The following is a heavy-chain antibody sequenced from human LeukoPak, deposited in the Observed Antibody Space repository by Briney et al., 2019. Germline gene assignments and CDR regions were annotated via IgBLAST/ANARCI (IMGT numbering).Heavy chain of an antibody. J-gene: IGHJ5*02. D-gene: IGHD5-18*01. CDR2: IWFDGSNK. CDR1: GFSLSNYG. CDR3: ASGKYRYGDNWFDP. Sequence: GGSLRLSCAASGFSLSNYGIHWVRQAPGKGLEWVTRIWFDGSNKDYADSVKGRFTVSRDNSKNTLYLQMNSLRAEDTAVYFCASGKYRYGDNWFDPWGQGTLVTVSS. V-gene: IGHV3-30*02.